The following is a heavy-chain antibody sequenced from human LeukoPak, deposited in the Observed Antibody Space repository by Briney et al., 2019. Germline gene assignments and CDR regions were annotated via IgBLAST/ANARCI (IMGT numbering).Heavy chain of an antibody. V-gene: IGHV3-21*06. Sequence: PGGSLRLSCTAPGLTFSDYIMHWVRQAPGKGLEWVSSISGSGAYIYYADSVKGRFTISRENAKSSLDLHMDSLRAEDTALYYCAGRCSKISCHFSSYGMDVWGRGTTVTVSS. D-gene: IGHD2-15*01. CDR2: ISGSGAYI. J-gene: IGHJ6*02. CDR1: GLTFSDYI. CDR3: AGRCSKISCHFSSYGMDV.